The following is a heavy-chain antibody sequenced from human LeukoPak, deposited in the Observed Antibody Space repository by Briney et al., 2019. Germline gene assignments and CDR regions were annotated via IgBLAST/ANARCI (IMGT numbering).Heavy chain of an antibody. V-gene: IGHV4-59*01. Sequence: SETLSLTCTVSGDSISNYYWSWIRQPPGKGLEWIGHIYYSGSTNYNPSLKSPVTISVDTSKNQFSLKVYSVAAADTAVYYCARAGSRTSYFDYWGQGTLVTVSS. D-gene: IGHD2-15*01. CDR2: IYYSGST. CDR1: GDSISNYY. CDR3: ARAGSRTSYFDY. J-gene: IGHJ4*02.